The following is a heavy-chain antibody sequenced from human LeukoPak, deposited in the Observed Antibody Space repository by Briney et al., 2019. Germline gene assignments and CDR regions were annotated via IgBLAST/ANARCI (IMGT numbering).Heavy chain of an antibody. CDR1: GFTFSSYA. V-gene: IGHV3-23*01. CDR3: AKTPHGYSSGWNYFDY. D-gene: IGHD6-19*01. J-gene: IGHJ4*02. CDR2: ISGSGDSP. Sequence: GGSLRLSCAASGFTFSSYAINWVRQAPGPGREGVSGISGSGDSPFSADSVTGRFTISRDNSKNTLYLQMNSLRAEDTAVYYCAKTPHGYSSGWNYFDYWGQGTLVTVSS.